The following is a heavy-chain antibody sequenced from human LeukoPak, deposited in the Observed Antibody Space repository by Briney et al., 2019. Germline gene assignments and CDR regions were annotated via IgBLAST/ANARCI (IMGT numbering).Heavy chain of an antibody. CDR3: ARQIYWGSEYFDF. D-gene: IGHD3-16*01. CDR2: IYYTGTT. J-gene: IGHJ4*02. Sequence: SETLSLTCTVAGGSFSSYYWSWIRQPPGKGLEWIGHIYYTGTTKYNPSLKSRAAIIMDTSKNEFSLRLSSVTASDTAMYFCARQIYWGSEYFDFWGQGTLVTVSS. V-gene: IGHV4-59*08. CDR1: GGSFSSYY.